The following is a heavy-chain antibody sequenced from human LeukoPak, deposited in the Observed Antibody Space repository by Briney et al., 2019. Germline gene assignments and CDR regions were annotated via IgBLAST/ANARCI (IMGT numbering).Heavy chain of an antibody. CDR2: IYSGGST. CDR3: ARVNEYSSPSGSIEPYYYYGMDV. CDR1: GFTVSSNY. Sequence: GGSLRLSCAASGFTVSSNYMSWVRQAPGKGLEWVSVIYSGGSTYYADSVKGRFTISRDNSKNTLYLQMNSLGAEDTAVYYCARVNEYSSPSGSIEPYYYYGMDVWGQGTTVTVSS. D-gene: IGHD6-6*01. V-gene: IGHV3-66*01. J-gene: IGHJ6*02.